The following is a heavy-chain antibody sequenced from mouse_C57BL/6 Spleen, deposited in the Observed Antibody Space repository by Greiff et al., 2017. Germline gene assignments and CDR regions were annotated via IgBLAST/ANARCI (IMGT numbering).Heavy chain of an antibody. CDR2: ISSGGDYI. CDR1: GFTFSSYA. V-gene: IGHV5-9-1*02. J-gene: IGHJ4*01. D-gene: IGHD2-1*01. CDR3: TREDGNLYAMDY. Sequence: DVMLVESGEGLVKPGGSLKLSCAASGFTFSSYAMSWVRQTPEKRLEWVAYISSGGDYIYYADTVKGRFTISRDNARNTLYLQMSSLKSEDTAMYYCTREDGNLYAMDYWGQGTSVTVSS.